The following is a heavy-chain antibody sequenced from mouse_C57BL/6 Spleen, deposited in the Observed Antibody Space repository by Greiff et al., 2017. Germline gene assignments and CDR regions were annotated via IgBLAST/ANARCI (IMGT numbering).Heavy chain of an antibody. CDR3: ARKGYYGSSYYAMDY. CDR2: ISSGGSYT. CDR1: GFTFSSYG. Sequence: EVQLVESGGDLVKPGGSLKLSCAASGFTFSSYGMSWVRQTPDKRLEWVATISSGGSYTYYPDSVKGRFTISRDNAKNTLYLQMSSLKSEDTAMYYCARKGYYGSSYYAMDYWGQGTSVTVSS. J-gene: IGHJ4*01. D-gene: IGHD1-1*01. V-gene: IGHV5-6*01.